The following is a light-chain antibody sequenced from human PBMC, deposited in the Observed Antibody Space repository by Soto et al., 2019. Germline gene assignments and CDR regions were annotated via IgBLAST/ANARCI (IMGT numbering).Light chain of an antibody. Sequence: EIVMTQSPATLSVSPGERATLFCRASQSVSRNLAWYQQTPGQAPRLLIYGASTRATGIPARFSGSGSGTDYTLTISSLQSEDLAVYYCQQYNNWTPSYTFGQGTQLEIE. CDR1: QSVSRN. V-gene: IGKV3-15*01. J-gene: IGKJ2*01. CDR3: QQYNNWTPSYT. CDR2: GAS.